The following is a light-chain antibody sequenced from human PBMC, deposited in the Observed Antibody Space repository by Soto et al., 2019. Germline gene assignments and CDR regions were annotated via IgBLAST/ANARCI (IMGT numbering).Light chain of an antibody. V-gene: IGLV2-14*02. Sequence: QSALTQPASVSGSLGQSITISCTGSSSDVGTYYFVSWYQQHPGKVPKLMIYEGTKRPSGVPARLSESKSGTSASLAISGLQSEDEADYYCAAWDDSLNGWVFGGGTKLTVL. CDR1: SSDVGTYYF. J-gene: IGLJ3*02. CDR2: EGT. CDR3: AAWDDSLNGWV.